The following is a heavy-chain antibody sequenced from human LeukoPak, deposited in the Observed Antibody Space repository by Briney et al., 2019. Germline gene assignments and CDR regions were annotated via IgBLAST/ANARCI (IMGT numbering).Heavy chain of an antibody. CDR2: INDSGRT. Sequence: SETLSLTCAVYGGSFSNYYWSWIRQPPGKGLEWIGEINDSGRTNYNPSLMSRVTVSVDTSKKQFSLRLTSVTATDTAVYYCARRWNYGRNYYIDVWGKGATVSFSS. CDR1: GGSFSNYY. V-gene: IGHV4-34*01. D-gene: IGHD1-7*01. CDR3: ARRWNYGRNYYIDV. J-gene: IGHJ6*03.